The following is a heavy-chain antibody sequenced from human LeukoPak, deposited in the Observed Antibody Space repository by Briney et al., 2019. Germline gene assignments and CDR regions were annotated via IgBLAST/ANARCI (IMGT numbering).Heavy chain of an antibody. CDR2: IIPIFGTA. V-gene: IGHV1-69*13. CDR3: ARLDVYSSSSRYYGMDV. D-gene: IGHD6-6*01. J-gene: IGHJ6*02. Sequence: SVKVSCKASGGTFSSYGISWVRQAPGQGLEWMGGIIPIFGTANYAQKFQDRVTITADESTSTAYMELSSLRSEDTAVYYCARLDVYSSSSRYYGMDVWGQGTTVTVSS. CDR1: GGTFSSYG.